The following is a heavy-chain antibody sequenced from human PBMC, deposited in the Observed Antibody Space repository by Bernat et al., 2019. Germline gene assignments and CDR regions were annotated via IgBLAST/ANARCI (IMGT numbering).Heavy chain of an antibody. V-gene: IGHV3-23*01. D-gene: IGHD4-23*01. J-gene: IGHJ6*02. Sequence: EVRLLESGGGLVQPGGSLRLSCAASGFTFSSYAMSWVRQAPGKGLEWVSAISGSGGSTYYADSVKGRFTISRDNSKNTLYLQMNSLRAEDTAVYYCEKADTPAVGYFYSYMDFWGQGTMVTVSS. CDR1: GFTFSSYA. CDR2: ISGSGGST. CDR3: EKADTPAVGYFYSYMDF.